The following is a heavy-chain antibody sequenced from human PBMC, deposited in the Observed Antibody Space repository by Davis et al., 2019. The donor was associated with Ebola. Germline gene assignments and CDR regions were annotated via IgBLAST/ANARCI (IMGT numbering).Heavy chain of an antibody. D-gene: IGHD3-10*01. CDR1: GFTVSSNY. V-gene: IGHV3-53*01. Sequence: PGGSLRLSCAASGFTVSSNYMSWVRQALGMGLEWVSVIYSDGSTHYADSVKGRFTISRDNSKNTLYLQMNSLRAEDTAVYYCAGLEPPYYGSGSSFMYNWFDSWGQGTLVTVSS. CDR3: AGLEPPYYGSGSSFMYNWFDS. CDR2: IYSDGST. J-gene: IGHJ5*01.